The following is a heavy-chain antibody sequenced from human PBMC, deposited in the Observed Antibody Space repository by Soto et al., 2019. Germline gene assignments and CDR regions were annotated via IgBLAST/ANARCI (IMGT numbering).Heavy chain of an antibody. J-gene: IGHJ5*02. Sequence: PGGSLRLSCAASGFSFSSSWMHWVSQGPGKGLVWVSRINSDGSSTKYVDSVQGRFTISRDNAKNTLYLQMNNLRAEDTAVYYCPRDYMFRGRDSNWFDPWCHGTLVTVSS. CDR2: INSDGSST. CDR3: PRDYMFRGRDSNWFDP. V-gene: IGHV3-74*01. D-gene: IGHD3-10*01. CDR1: GFSFSSSW.